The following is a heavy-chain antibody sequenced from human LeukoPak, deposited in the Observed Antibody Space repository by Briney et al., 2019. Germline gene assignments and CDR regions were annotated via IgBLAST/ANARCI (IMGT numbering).Heavy chain of an antibody. CDR3: ARYSGSYSGSFDI. CDR2: IRYDGSNK. CDR1: GFTFSSYG. V-gene: IGHV3-30*02. Sequence: PGGSLRLSCAASGFTFSSYGMHWVRQAPGKGLEWVAFIRYDGSNKYYADSVKGRFTISRDNSKNTLYLQMNSLRAEDTAVYYCARYSGSYSGSFDIWGQGTMVTVSS. D-gene: IGHD1-26*01. J-gene: IGHJ3*02.